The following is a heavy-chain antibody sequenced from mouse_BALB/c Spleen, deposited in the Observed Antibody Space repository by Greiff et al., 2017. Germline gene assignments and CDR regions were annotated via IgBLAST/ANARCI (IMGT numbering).Heavy chain of an antibody. CDR3: ARRDRYYAMDY. J-gene: IGHJ4*01. CDR2: ISSGSSTN. Sequence: DVMLVESGGGLVQPGGSRKLSCAASGFTFSSFGMHWVRQAPEKGLEWVAYISSGSSTNYYADTVKGRFTISRDNPKNTLFLQMTSLRSEDTAMYYCARRDRYYAMDYWGQGTSVTVSS. D-gene: IGHD2-14*01. CDR1: GFTFSSFG. V-gene: IGHV5-17*02.